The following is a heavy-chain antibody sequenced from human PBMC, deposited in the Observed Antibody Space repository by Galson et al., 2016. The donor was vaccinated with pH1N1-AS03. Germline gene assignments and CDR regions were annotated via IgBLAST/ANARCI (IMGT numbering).Heavy chain of an antibody. V-gene: IGHV3-23*01. J-gene: IGHJ2*01. CDR1: GFTFTDFA. D-gene: IGHD2-15*01. Sequence: SLRLSCATSGFTFTDFAVSWVRQAPGRGLEWVSATSSSGGSTYYADSVKGRFTISRDNVETALYLQMDSLRGEDTAVYYCVRNRGSRGFHADWYFDVWGPGTVVSVSS. CDR3: VRNRGSRGFHADWYFDV. CDR2: TSSSGGST.